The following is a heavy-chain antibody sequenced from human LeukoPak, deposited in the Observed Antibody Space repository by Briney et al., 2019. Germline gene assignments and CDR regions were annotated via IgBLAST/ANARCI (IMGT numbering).Heavy chain of an antibody. CDR1: GGSISSSYYY. V-gene: IGHV4-39*07. D-gene: IGHD3-22*01. Sequence: KPSETLSLTCTVSGGSISSSYYYWGWIRQPPGKGLEWIGSIYSSGSTNYNPSLKSRVTISVDTSKNQFSLKLSSVTAADTAVYYCARAPGPNYYYDSGLLDYWGQGTLVTVSS. CDR2: IYSSGST. J-gene: IGHJ4*02. CDR3: ARAPGPNYYYDSGLLDY.